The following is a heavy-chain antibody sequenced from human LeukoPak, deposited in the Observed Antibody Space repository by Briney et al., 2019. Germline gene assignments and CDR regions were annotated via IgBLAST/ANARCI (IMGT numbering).Heavy chain of an antibody. Sequence: GGSLRLSCAASGFTFSDYYVSWIRQAPGKGLEWVSYISSSGSTIYYADSVKGRFTISRDNAKNSLYLQMNSLRAEDTAVYYCARPRSRGKPSHYGMDVWGQGTTVTVSS. CDR3: ARPRSRGKPSHYGMDV. CDR1: GFTFSDYY. CDR2: ISSSGSTI. D-gene: IGHD3-10*01. V-gene: IGHV3-11*01. J-gene: IGHJ6*02.